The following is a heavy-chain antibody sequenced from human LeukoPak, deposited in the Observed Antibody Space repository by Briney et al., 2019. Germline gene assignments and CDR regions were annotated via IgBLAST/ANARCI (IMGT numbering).Heavy chain of an antibody. Sequence: PSETLSLTCAVYGGSFSGYYWSWIRQPPGKGLEWIGYIYYSGTTNYNPSLKSRVTISVDTSKNQFSLKLSSVTAADTAVYYCARDPGSYLYYFDYWGQGTLVTVSS. CDR1: GGSFSGYY. V-gene: IGHV4-59*01. CDR3: ARDPGSYLYYFDY. CDR2: IYYSGTT. J-gene: IGHJ4*02. D-gene: IGHD1-26*01.